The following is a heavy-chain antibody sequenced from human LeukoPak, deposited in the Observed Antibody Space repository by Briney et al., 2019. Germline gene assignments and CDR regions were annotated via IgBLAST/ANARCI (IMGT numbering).Heavy chain of an antibody. CDR3: AKVRAIRYFDWLWVIDY. Sequence: GGSLRLSCAASGFTFSSYAMSWVRQAPGKGLEWVAVISYDGSNKYYADSVKGRFTISRDNSKNTLYLQMNSLRAEGTAVYYCAKVRAIRYFDWLWVIDYWGQGTLVTVSS. V-gene: IGHV3-30*18. D-gene: IGHD3-9*01. CDR1: GFTFSSYA. J-gene: IGHJ4*02. CDR2: ISYDGSNK.